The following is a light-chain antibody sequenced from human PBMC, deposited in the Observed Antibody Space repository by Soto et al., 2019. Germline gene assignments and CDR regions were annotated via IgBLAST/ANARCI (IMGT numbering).Light chain of an antibody. J-gene: IGKJ5*01. CDR1: QSVTSTY. V-gene: IGKV3-15*01. Sequence: EIVLTQSPGTLSLSPGERATLSCRASQSVTSTYLAWYQQKPVQSPRLLIYDVSIRATGVPARFSGTGSETDFTLTISGLQSEDSAVYFCQQYNNWPFSFGQGTRLEIK. CDR3: QQYNNWPFS. CDR2: DVS.